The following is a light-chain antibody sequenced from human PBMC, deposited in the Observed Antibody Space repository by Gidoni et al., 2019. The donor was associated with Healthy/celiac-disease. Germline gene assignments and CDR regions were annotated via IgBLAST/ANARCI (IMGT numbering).Light chain of an antibody. V-gene: IGKV1-39*01. CDR3: QQSYSTPYT. CDR1: HSISSY. CDR2: AAS. Sequence: GDRVTITCRASHSISSYLNLYQQKPGKAPKLLIYAASSLQSGVPSRFSCSGSGTDFTLTISSLQPEDFATYYCQQSYSTPYTFGHGTKLEIK. J-gene: IGKJ2*01.